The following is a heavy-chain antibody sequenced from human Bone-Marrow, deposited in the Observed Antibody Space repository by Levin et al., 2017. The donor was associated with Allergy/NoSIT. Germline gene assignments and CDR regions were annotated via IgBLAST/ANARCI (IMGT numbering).Heavy chain of an antibody. CDR2: MHYSGST. Sequence: MPSETLSLTCAVFGGSVITGNWWSWVRQPPGKGLEWIAEMHYSGSTNYNPSLKSRATVSVDKSKNQLSLELTSVTAADTAIYYCAKHYYFSQDVWGQGTTVTVAS. CDR3: AKHYYFSQDV. CDR1: GGSVITGNW. V-gene: IGHV4-4*02. D-gene: IGHD2/OR15-2a*01. J-gene: IGHJ6*02.